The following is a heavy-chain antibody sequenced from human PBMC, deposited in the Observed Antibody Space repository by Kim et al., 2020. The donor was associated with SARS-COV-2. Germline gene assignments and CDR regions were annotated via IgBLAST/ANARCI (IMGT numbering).Heavy chain of an antibody. J-gene: IGHJ5*02. Sequence: GGSLRLSCAASGFTFSNAWMSWVRQAPGKGLEWVGRIKSKSDGGTTDYTAPVKGRFTILRDDSKNTLYLQMNSLKTEDTAVYYCSTFWSYSNNPWGQGTLVTVSS. CDR3: STFWSYSNNP. V-gene: IGHV3-15*01. CDR1: GFTFSNAW. CDR2: IKSKSDGGTT. D-gene: IGHD6-13*01.